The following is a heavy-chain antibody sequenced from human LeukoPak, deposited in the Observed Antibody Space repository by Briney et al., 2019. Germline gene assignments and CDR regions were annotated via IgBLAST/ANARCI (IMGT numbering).Heavy chain of an antibody. V-gene: IGHV4-61*02. Sequence: SETLSLTCTVSGGSISSGSYYWSWIRQPAGKGLEWIGRIYTSGSTNYNPSLKSRVTISVDMSKNQFSLKVSSVTAADTAVYYCARLVAVATNRFDPWGQGTLVTVSS. CDR2: IYTSGST. CDR3: ARLVAVATNRFDP. CDR1: GGSISSGSYY. J-gene: IGHJ5*02. D-gene: IGHD5-12*01.